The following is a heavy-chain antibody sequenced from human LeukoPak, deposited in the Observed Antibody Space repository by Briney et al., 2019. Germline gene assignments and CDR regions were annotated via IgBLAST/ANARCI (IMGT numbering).Heavy chain of an antibody. J-gene: IGHJ5*02. Sequence: PSETLSLTCTVSGGSISSYYWSWIRQPPGEGLGWIGYIYYSGSTNYSPSLKSRAPLSVDTSKNQFSPPLSSVTAPDPAVHYCARDHDRYCSSTSRYFPIDPSGQGTPVTVSS. CDR2: IYYSGST. CDR1: GGSISSYY. V-gene: IGHV4-59*01. CDR3: ARDHDRYCSSTSRYFPIDP. D-gene: IGHD2-2*01.